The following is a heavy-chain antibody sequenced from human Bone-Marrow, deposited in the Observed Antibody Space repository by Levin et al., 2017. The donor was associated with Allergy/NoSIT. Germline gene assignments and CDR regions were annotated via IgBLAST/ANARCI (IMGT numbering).Heavy chain of an antibody. CDR3: ARTTGYNSGWFDY. Sequence: GGSLRLSCGVSGFTVSSNHMNWVRQAPGKGLEWVSIIYSGTNTYYADSVKGRFTISRDDSKNTLYLHMNSLRAEDTAVYYCARTTGYNSGWFDYWGQGTLVTVSS. CDR1: GFTVSSNH. CDR2: IYSGTNT. D-gene: IGHD6-19*01. V-gene: IGHV3-53*01. J-gene: IGHJ4*02.